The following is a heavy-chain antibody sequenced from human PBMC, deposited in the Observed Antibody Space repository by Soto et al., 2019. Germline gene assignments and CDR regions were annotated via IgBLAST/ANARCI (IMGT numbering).Heavy chain of an antibody. CDR2: ISAYNGNT. Sequence: ASVKVSCKASGYTFTSYGISWVRQAPGQGLEWMGWISAYNGNTNYAQKLQGRVTMTTDTSTSTAYMELRSLRSDDTAVYYCARDGEYSSSEPPPGFDYWGQGTLVTVSS. D-gene: IGHD6-6*01. V-gene: IGHV1-18*01. J-gene: IGHJ4*02. CDR1: GYTFTSYG. CDR3: ARDGEYSSSEPPPGFDY.